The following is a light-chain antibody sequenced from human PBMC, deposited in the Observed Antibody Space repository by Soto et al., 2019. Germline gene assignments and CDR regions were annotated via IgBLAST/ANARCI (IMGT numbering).Light chain of an antibody. CDR2: AAS. J-gene: IGKJ4*01. V-gene: IGKV1-39*01. CDR3: QQSYSILLS. CDR1: QSISND. Sequence: DIQMTQSPSSLSASVGDRVTITCRASQSISNDLNWYQQKPRKAHKLLIYAASSLQSGVPSRFSGSGSGTDFTLTISSLQPEDFATYYCQQSYSILLSFGGGTKVEIK.